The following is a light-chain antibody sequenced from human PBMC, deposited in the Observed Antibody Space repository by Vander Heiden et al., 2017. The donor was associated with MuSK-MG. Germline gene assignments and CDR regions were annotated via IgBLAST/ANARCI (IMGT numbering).Light chain of an antibody. CDR1: SSDVGEYKY. CDR2: DVS. CDR3: SSDISSTTRV. J-gene: IGLJ2*01. Sequence: QSALTQPASVSGSPGQSITLSCTGTSSDVGEYKYVAWYQQHPGKAPKLMIYDVSNRPSGVSNRFSGSKSGHTASLTISGLQAEDEADYYCSSDISSTTRVFGGGTKLTVL. V-gene: IGLV2-14*01.